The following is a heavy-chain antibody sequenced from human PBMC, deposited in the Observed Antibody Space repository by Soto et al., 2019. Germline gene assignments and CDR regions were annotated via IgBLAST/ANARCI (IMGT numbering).Heavy chain of an antibody. CDR3: AREPEDGVPGDY. D-gene: IGHD2-8*01. CDR1: GYTFTSHT. V-gene: IGHV1-3*01. CDR2: IRVAQNSP. J-gene: IGHJ4*01. Sequence: QVQLVQSGAEVKEPGASVKVSCKTSGYTFTSHTLHWARQAPGQGLEWMGWIRVAQNSPRYAQRFQGRVSFTTDTSATTGYMELRELTREDTAIYYCAREPEDGVPGDYWGQGTHVAVSS.